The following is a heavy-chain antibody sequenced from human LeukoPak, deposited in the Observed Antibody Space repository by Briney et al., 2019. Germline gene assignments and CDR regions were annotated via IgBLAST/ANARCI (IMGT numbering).Heavy chain of an antibody. J-gene: IGHJ3*02. Sequence: ASVKVSCKASGYTFTGYYMHWVRQAPGQGLEWMGWINPNSGGTNYAQKFQGRVTMTRDTSISTAYMELSRLRSDDTAVYYCARAAAPRWLVVAATLGAFDIWGQGTMVTVSS. V-gene: IGHV1-2*02. D-gene: IGHD2-15*01. CDR1: GYTFTGYY. CDR3: ARAAAPRWLVVAATLGAFDI. CDR2: INPNSGGT.